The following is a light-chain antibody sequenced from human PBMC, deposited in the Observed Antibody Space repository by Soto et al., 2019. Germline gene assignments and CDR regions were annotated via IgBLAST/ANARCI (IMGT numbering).Light chain of an antibody. Sequence: ARTRPVYGTGVPRGASTIINTQTSNGGGGWNYVSWYQQHPDKAPKLMNYDVTNRPSGVSNRFSGSKSGNTASLTISGLQAEDEADYYCCAYTSSSPFYVFGTVTKVTVL. CDR1: SNGGGGWNY. V-gene: IGLV2-14*01. CDR3: CAYTSSSPFYV. CDR2: DVT. J-gene: IGLJ1*01.